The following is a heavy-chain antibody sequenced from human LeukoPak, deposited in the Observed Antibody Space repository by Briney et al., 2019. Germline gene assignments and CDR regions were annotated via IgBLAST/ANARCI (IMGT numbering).Heavy chain of an antibody. Sequence: ASVKVSCKASGYTFTSYDINWVRQATGQGLEWMGWINPNSGGTNYAQKFQGWVTMTRDTSISTAYMELSRLRSDDTAVYYCARAVGYGDPGGLDYWGQGTLVTVSS. CDR3: ARAVGYGDPGGLDY. CDR2: INPNSGGT. CDR1: GYTFTSYD. J-gene: IGHJ4*02. D-gene: IGHD4-17*01. V-gene: IGHV1-2*04.